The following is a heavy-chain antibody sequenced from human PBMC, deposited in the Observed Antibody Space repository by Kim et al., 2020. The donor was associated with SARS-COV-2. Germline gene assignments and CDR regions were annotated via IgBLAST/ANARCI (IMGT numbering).Heavy chain of an antibody. CDR2: IIGIIGTA. J-gene: IGHJ4*02. D-gene: IGHD1-1*01. V-gene: IGHV1-69*13. CDR1: GGTFSNSA. CDR3: TRGDVSTISSIYYFEY. Sequence: SVKVSCKASGGTFSNSAINWVRQAPGQGLEWMGGIIGIIGTANYAQKFQDRVTITADESTDTVYMELSSLTSGDTAVYYCTRGDVSTISSIYYFEYWGQGTLVSVSS.